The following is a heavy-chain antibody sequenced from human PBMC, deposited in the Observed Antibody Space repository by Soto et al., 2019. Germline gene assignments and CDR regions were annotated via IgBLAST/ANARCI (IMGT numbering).Heavy chain of an antibody. J-gene: IGHJ4*02. V-gene: IGHV3-23*01. CDR3: GKGDGRIVPRHFDK. CDR1: GFTFSDYA. CDR2: ISSGGGSP. Sequence: EVQLLESGGGLVQPGGSLRLSCAASGFTFSDYAMSWVRQAPGKGLEWVSGISSGGGSPYHADPVKGRFTISRNNSKSSLFLQMNGLRVKETALQYCGKGDGRIVPRHFDKWGQGTLVTVSS. D-gene: IGHD1-26*01.